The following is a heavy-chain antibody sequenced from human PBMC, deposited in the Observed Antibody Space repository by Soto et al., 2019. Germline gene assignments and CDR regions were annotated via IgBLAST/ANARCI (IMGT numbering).Heavy chain of an antibody. CDR3: ARVRFYSSSRYYYYMDV. Sequence: ASVKVSCKASGYTFTSYDINWVRQATGQGLEWMGWMNPNSGNTGYAQKFQGRVTMTRNTSISTAYMELSSLRSEDMAVYYCARVRFYSSSRYYYYMDVWGKGTTVTVSS. V-gene: IGHV1-8*02. CDR1: GYTFTSYD. J-gene: IGHJ6*03. D-gene: IGHD6-6*01. CDR2: MNPNSGNT.